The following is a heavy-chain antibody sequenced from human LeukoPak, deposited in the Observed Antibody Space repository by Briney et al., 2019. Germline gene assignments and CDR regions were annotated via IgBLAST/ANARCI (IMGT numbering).Heavy chain of an antibody. CDR1: GFTFSSYA. CDR3: TTRLQHHFDY. D-gene: IGHD4-11*01. Sequence: PGGSLRLSCAASGFTFSSYAMSWVRQTPGKGLQWVSSISDGSRNTHYADSVNGRFTISRDDFLNVVYLQMNSLTVEDTAVNYCTTRLQHHFDYWGQGTQVTVSS. V-gene: IGHV3-23*01. CDR2: ISDGSRNT. J-gene: IGHJ4*02.